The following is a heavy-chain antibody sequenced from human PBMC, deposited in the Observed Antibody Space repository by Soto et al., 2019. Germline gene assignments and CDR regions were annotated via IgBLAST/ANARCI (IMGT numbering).Heavy chain of an antibody. Sequence: SGGSLRLSCAASGFSFSSYEMDWVRQAPGKGLEWVSYISNSGRSIYYADSVKGRFTISRDNADNSLYLQMNGLRVEDTAVYYCVRDSGGGGSDLVHFNYWGQGTLVTVSS. CDR3: VRDSGGGGSDLVHFNY. D-gene: IGHD5-12*01. J-gene: IGHJ4*02. V-gene: IGHV3-48*03. CDR2: ISNSGRSI. CDR1: GFSFSSYE.